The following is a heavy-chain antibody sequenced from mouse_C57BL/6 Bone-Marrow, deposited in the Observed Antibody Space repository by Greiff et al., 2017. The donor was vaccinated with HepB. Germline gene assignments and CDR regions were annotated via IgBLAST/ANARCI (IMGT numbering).Heavy chain of an antibody. D-gene: IGHD2-2*01. V-gene: IGHV1-69*01. CDR1: GYTFTSYW. Sequence: QVQLQQPGAELVMPGASVKLSCKASGYTFTSYWMHWVKQRPGQGLEWIGEIDPSDSYTNYNQKFKGKSTLTVDKSSSTAYMQLSSLTSEDSAVYYCARYGYDSPCAMDYWGQGTSVTVSS. CDR2: IDPSDSYT. CDR3: ARYGYDSPCAMDY. J-gene: IGHJ4*01.